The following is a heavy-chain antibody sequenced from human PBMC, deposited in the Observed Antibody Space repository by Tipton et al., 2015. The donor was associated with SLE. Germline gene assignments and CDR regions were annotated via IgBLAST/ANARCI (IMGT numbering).Heavy chain of an antibody. D-gene: IGHD4-17*01. CDR2: ISWNSGSI. V-gene: IGHV3-9*01. J-gene: IGHJ4*01. CDR1: GFTFDDYA. CDR3: AKDKGVSVTGYFDY. Sequence: SLRLSCAASGFTFDDYAMHWVRLAPGKGLEWVSGISWNSGSIGYADSVKGRFTISRDNAKNSLYLQMNSLRAEDTALYYCAKDKGVSVTGYFDYWGHGTLLTVSS.